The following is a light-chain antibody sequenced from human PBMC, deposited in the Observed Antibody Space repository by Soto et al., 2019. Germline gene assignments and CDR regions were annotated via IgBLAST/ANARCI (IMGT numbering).Light chain of an antibody. V-gene: IGKV3-20*01. CDR3: QQYGSSPPLT. CDR2: GAS. J-gene: IGKJ4*01. Sequence: EIVLTQSPGTLSLSPGERATLSCRASQSVSSSYLAWYQQKPGQAPRLFIYGASSRANGIPDRFSGSGSGTDFTLPISRLEPEDFAVYYCQQYGSSPPLTFGGGTKVEIK. CDR1: QSVSSSY.